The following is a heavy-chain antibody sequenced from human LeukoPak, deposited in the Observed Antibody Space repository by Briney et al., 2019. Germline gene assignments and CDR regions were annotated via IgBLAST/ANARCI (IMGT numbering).Heavy chain of an antibody. V-gene: IGHV3-20*04. CDR1: GFSVEDYG. D-gene: IGHD2-15*01. CDR3: AREVCSGGSCSLLN. Sequence: GGSLRLSCAASGFSVEDYGMTWVRHGPGKGLEWVAGINWSGASIDYADSVKGRFTISRDNARNTLHLQMSSLSAEDTAFYYCAREVCSGGSCSLLNWGQGALLTVSS. CDR2: INWSGASI. J-gene: IGHJ4*02.